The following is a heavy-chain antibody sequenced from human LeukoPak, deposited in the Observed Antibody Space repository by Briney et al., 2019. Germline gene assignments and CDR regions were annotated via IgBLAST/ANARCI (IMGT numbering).Heavy chain of an antibody. V-gene: IGHV4-61*02. CDR1: GASVSSDTYY. Sequence: SETLSLTCTVSGASVSSDTYYWTWIRQPAGKGLEWIGRIYTSGSTNYNPSLKSRVTISLDTSKNQFSLKLSSVTAADTAVYYCARDSPVRYFDWCIDYWGQGTLVTVSS. J-gene: IGHJ4*02. CDR2: IYTSGST. CDR3: ARDSPVRYFDWCIDY. D-gene: IGHD3-9*01.